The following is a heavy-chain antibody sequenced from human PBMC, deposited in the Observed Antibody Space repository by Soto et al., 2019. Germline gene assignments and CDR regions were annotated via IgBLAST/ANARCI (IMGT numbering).Heavy chain of an antibody. J-gene: IGHJ4*02. D-gene: IGHD6-19*01. V-gene: IGHV3-74*02. CDR1: GFTFSSYW. CDR2: INSDGSST. CDR3: AVAVAGPMAIGY. Sequence: EVQLVESGEGLVQPGGSLRLYSAASGFTFSSYWMHWVRQAPGKGLVWVSRINSDGSSTSYADSVKGRFTISRDNAKNMLYLQMNSLRAEDTAVYYSAVAVAGPMAIGYWGQGTLVTVSS.